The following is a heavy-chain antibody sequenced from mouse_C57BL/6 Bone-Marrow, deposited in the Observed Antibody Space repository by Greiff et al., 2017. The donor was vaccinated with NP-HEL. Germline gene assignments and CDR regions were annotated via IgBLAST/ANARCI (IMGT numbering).Heavy chain of an antibody. CDR3: AWYFDV. CDR1: GYSITSGYY. CDR2: ISYDGSN. V-gene: IGHV3-6*01. J-gene: IGHJ1*03. Sequence: ESGPGLVKPSQSLSLTCSVTGYSITSGYYWNWIRQFPGNKLEWMGYISYDGSNNYNPSLKNRISITRDTSKNQLFLKLNSVTTEDTATYYCAWYFDVWGTGTTVTVSS.